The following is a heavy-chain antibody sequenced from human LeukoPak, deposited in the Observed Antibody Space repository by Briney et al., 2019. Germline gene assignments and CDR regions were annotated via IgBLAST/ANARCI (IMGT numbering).Heavy chain of an antibody. V-gene: IGHV3-15*01. Sequence: PGGSPRLSCAASGFTISNTWMSWVRQAPGKGLEWVGRIKRKTDGGTTDYTAPVKGRFTISRDDSENTLYLQMNSLKTEDTAVYYCVGSFLGYWGQGTLVTVSS. CDR1: GFTISNTW. CDR3: VGSFLGY. D-gene: IGHD3-10*01. J-gene: IGHJ4*02. CDR2: IKRKTDGGTT.